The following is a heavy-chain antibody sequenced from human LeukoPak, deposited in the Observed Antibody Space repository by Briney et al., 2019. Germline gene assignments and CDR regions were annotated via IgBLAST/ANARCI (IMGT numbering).Heavy chain of an antibody. J-gene: IGHJ4*02. D-gene: IGHD6-19*01. CDR2: ISSSSSTI. CDR3: ARDGYSSGWYGVYYFDY. Sequence: AGGSVRLSCAASGFTFSSYSINWVRHAPWKGLEWVSSISSSSSTIYYADSVKGRFTISRDNAKNSLYLQMNSLRDEDTAVYYCARDGYSSGWYGVYYFDYWGQGTLVTVSS. CDR1: GFTFSSYS. V-gene: IGHV3-48*02.